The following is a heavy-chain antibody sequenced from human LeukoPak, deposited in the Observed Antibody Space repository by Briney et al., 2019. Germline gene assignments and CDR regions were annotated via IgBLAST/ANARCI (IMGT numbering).Heavy chain of an antibody. CDR3: AREVSVYDFWSGEGGYFDY. CDR1: GFTFSSYW. D-gene: IGHD3-3*01. J-gene: IGHJ4*02. Sequence: GGSLRLSCAASGFTFSSYWMSWVRQAPGKGLEWGANIKQDGSEKYYVDSVKGRFTISRDNAKNSLYLQMNSLRAEDTAVYYCAREVSVYDFWSGEGGYFDYWGQGAMVTVSS. CDR2: IKQDGSEK. V-gene: IGHV3-7*01.